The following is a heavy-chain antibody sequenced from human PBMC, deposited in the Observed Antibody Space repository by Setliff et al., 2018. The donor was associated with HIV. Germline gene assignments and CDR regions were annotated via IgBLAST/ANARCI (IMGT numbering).Heavy chain of an antibody. V-gene: IGHV4-61*10. CDR1: GGSISSGSYY. J-gene: IGHJ4*02. Sequence: PSETLSLTCSVSGGSISSGSYYWNWIRQPAGKGLEWIGHIYSSGSTNYNPSLKGRVTISLDTSKNQFSLKLTSVTAADTAVYYCARDTSGGYWGQGTLVTVSS. D-gene: IGHD3-10*01. CDR3: ARDTSGGY. CDR2: IYSSGST.